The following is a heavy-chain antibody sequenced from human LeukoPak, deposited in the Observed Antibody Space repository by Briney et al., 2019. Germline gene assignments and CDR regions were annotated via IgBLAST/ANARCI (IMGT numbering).Heavy chain of an antibody. CDR3: ARDLDYYDSSGYYWY. D-gene: IGHD3-22*01. Sequence: GSLRLSCAASGFTFSSYAMHWVRQAPGKGLEWVAVISYDGSSKYYADSVKGRFTISRDNSKNTLYLQMNSLRAEDTAVYYCARDLDYYDSSGYYWYWGQGTLVTVSS. V-gene: IGHV3-30-3*01. CDR1: GFTFSSYA. CDR2: ISYDGSSK. J-gene: IGHJ4*02.